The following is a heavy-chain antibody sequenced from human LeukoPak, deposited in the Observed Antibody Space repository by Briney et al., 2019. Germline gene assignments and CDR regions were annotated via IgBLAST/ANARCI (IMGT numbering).Heavy chain of an antibody. J-gene: IGHJ4*02. CDR2: ISGSGGST. CDR3: AKDRDIVVVPAANGGRFDY. V-gene: IGHV3-23*01. D-gene: IGHD2-2*01. CDR1: GFTFNSYT. Sequence: PGGSLRLSCAASGFTFNSYTMNWVRQAPGKGLEWVSAISGSGGSTYYADSVKGRFTISRDNSKNTLYLQMNSLRAEDTAVYYCAKDRDIVVVPAANGGRFDYWGQGTLVTVSS.